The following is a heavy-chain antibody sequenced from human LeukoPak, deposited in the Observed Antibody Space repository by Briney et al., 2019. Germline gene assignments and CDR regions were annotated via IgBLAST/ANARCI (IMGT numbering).Heavy chain of an antibody. CDR3: AKGQDALTGYSYFDS. V-gene: IGHV3-23*01. CDR1: GFTFDTYA. J-gene: IGHJ4*02. CDR2: ISGSGGTT. Sequence: GGSLRLSCAASGFTFDTYAMSWVRQAPGKGLEWGSVISGSGGTTYYADSVKGRFTISRDNSKNTLYLQMSSLRAEGTAVYYCAKGQDALTGYSYFDSWGQGTLVTVSS. D-gene: IGHD3-9*01.